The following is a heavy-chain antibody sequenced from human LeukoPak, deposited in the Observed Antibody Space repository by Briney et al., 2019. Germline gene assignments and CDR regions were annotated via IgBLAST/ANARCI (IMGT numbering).Heavy chain of an antibody. CDR3: ARPQYYYDSSGYYGY. CDR2: IYPGDSDT. Sequence: GESLKISWKGSGYRFTSYWIGWVRPMPGKGLEWMGIIYPGDSDTRYSPSFQGQVTISADKSISTAYLQWSSLKASGTAMYYCARPQYYYDSSGYYGYWGQGTLVTVPS. D-gene: IGHD3-22*01. CDR1: GYRFTSYW. J-gene: IGHJ4*02. V-gene: IGHV5-51*01.